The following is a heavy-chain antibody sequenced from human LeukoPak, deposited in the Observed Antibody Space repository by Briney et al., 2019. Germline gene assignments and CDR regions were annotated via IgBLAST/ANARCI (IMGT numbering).Heavy chain of an antibody. J-gene: IGHJ5*02. CDR3: ARTSKYSSSSRWSDP. D-gene: IGHD6-6*01. Sequence: LGESLKISCKGSGYSFTSYWIGWVRQMPGKGLEWMGIIYPSDSDTRYSPSFQGQVTISVDKSISTAYLQWSSLRASDTAMYYCARTSKYSSSSRWSDPWGQGTLVTVSS. CDR1: GYSFTSYW. CDR2: IYPSDSDT. V-gene: IGHV5-51*01.